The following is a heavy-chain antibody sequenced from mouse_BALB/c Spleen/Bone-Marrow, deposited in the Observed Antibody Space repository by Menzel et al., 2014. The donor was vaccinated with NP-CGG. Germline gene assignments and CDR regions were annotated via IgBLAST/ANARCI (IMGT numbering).Heavy chain of an antibody. CDR3: ARDYGYDAGFAWSVY. V-gene: IGHV1S81*02. CDR1: GYTFTTYW. J-gene: IGHJ3*01. Sequence: VQLQQSGAELVKPGASVKLSCGASGYTFTTYWMHWVKQRPGQGLEWIGEINPSNGRTNYNEKFKSKATLTVDKSSSTAYMQLSSLTSEDSAVYYCARDYGYDAGFAWSVYWGQGTLVTVSA. D-gene: IGHD2-14*01. CDR2: INPSNGRT.